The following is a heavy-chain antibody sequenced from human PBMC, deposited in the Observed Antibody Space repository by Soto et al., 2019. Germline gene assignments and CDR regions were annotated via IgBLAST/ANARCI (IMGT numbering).Heavy chain of an antibody. CDR3: AGDCSSGSCYLNYYYYYGIDV. V-gene: IGHV4-39*01. J-gene: IGHJ6*02. CDR2: IYYSGST. CDR1: GGSISSSSYY. Sequence: QLQVQESCPGLVKPSETLSLTSTVSGGSISSSSYYWGWIRQPPGKGLAWIGSIYYSGSTYYNPSVQRRLTISVDTSKNQYCQKLSSVTAAVTAVYYCAGDCSSGSCYLNYYYYYGIDVWGQGTTVTFSS. D-gene: IGHD2-15*01.